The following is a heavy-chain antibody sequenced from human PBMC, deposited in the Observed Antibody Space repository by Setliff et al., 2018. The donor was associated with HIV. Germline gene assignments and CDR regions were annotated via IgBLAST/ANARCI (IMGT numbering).Heavy chain of an antibody. Sequence: PSETLSLTCTVSGGSASNSRYYWAWIRQPPGKGLEYIGSIHYNEKTYYNPSLKIRVTISIDTSKNQFSLTLTSVTAADTAVYYCARRTYYYDSNNFLREEGFDPWGQGTLVTVSS. CDR1: GGSASNSRYY. V-gene: IGHV4-39*01. CDR2: IHYNEKT. D-gene: IGHD3-22*01. CDR3: ARRTYYYDSNNFLREEGFDP. J-gene: IGHJ5*02.